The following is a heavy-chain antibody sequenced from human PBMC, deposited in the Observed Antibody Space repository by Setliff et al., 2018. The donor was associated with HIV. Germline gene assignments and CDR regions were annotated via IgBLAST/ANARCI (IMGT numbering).Heavy chain of an antibody. V-gene: IGHV1-69*10. D-gene: IGHD3-16*01. Sequence: SVKVSCKASGDTFSRSTYTWVRRAPGQGLDWMGGIIPVLGITNYAQKFQGRVILTADESTSTLYMELTSPTFEETAVYYCAEGVGGSYALGSKVLDSWGQGTLVTVSS. CDR2: IIPVLGIT. CDR1: GDTFSRST. CDR3: AEGVGGSYALGSKVLDS. J-gene: IGHJ4*02.